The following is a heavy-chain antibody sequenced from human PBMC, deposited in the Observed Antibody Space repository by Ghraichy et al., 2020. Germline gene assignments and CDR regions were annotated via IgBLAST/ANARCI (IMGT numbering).Heavy chain of an antibody. V-gene: IGHV3-48*03. CDR1: GFTFSNYE. Sequence: GGSLRLSCAASGFTFSNYEMNWVRQAPGKGLEWVSYISSSGSTIYYADSVKGRFTISIDNAKNSLHLQMNSLRAEDTAVYYCARDKWGLRAFDIWGQGTMVTVSS. CDR2: ISSSGSTI. CDR3: ARDKWGLRAFDI. D-gene: IGHD2-21*01. J-gene: IGHJ3*02.